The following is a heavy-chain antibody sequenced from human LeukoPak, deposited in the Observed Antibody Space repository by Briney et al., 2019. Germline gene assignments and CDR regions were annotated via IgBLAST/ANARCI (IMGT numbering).Heavy chain of an antibody. Sequence: GESLQISCKGSGSSFTSYWIAWVRQLPGKGLEWMGIIYPGDSDTRYSPSFQGQVTISADKSISTAYLQWSSLKASDTGIYYCARSRYSSSSEFDPWGPGTLVTVSS. CDR1: GSSFTSYW. CDR3: ARSRYSSSSEFDP. CDR2: IYPGDSDT. V-gene: IGHV5-51*01. D-gene: IGHD6-6*01. J-gene: IGHJ5*02.